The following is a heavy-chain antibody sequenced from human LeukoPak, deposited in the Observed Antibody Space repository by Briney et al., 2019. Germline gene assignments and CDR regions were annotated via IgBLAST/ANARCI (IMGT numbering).Heavy chain of an antibody. CDR2: IYHSGST. D-gene: IGHD3-22*01. J-gene: IGHJ4*02. CDR1: GGSISSGGYS. Sequence: SQTLSLTCAVSGGSISSGGYSWSWIRQPPGKGLEWIVYIYHSGSTYYNPSLKSRVTISVDRSKNQFSLKLSSVTAADTAVYYCARAPDYYDSSGYSYYFDYWGQGTLVTVSS. CDR3: ARAPDYYDSSGYSYYFDY. V-gene: IGHV4-30-2*01.